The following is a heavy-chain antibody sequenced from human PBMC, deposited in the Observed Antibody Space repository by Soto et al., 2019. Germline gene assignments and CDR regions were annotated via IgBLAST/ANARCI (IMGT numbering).Heavy chain of an antibody. Sequence: ASVKVSCKVSGYTLTELSMHWVRQAPGKGLEWMGGFDPEDGETIYAQKFQGRVTMTEDTSTDTAYMELSSLRSEDTAVYYCATAIRRANWFDPGGQGTLVTVSS. V-gene: IGHV1-24*01. J-gene: IGHJ5*02. CDR1: GYTLTELS. D-gene: IGHD2-21*01. CDR3: ATAIRRANWFDP. CDR2: FDPEDGET.